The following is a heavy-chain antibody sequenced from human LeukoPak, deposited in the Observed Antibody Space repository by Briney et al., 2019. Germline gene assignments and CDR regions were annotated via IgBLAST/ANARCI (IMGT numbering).Heavy chain of an antibody. V-gene: IGHV4-59*01. CDR3: ARGVPRGVLDY. J-gene: IGHJ4*02. Sequence: SETLSLTCTVSGGSISSYYWSWIRQPPGKGLEWIGYIYYSGSTNYNPSLKSRVTISVDTSKNQFSLKLSSVTAADTAVYYCARGVPRGVLDYWGQGTLVTVSS. D-gene: IGHD3-10*02. CDR1: GGSISSYY. CDR2: IYYSGST.